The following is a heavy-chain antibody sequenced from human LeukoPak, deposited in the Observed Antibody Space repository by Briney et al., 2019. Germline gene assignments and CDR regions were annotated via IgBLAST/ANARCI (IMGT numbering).Heavy chain of an antibody. V-gene: IGHV3-23*01. J-gene: IGHJ6*02. CDR1: GFTFSSHW. CDR2: ISGSGGST. CDR3: ARDLSRPYYYYGMDV. Sequence: GGSLRLSCAASGFTFSSHWMTWVRQAPGKGLEWVSAISGSGGSTYYADSVKGRFTISRDNSKNTLYLQMNSLRAEDTAVYYCARDLSRPYYYYGMDVWGQGTTVTVSS.